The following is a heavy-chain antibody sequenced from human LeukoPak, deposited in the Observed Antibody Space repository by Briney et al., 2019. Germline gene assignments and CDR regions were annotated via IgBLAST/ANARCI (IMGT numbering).Heavy chain of an antibody. CDR2: IYYNGNT. V-gene: IGHV4-59*01. CDR1: GASISSSY. Sequence: PSGTLSLTCTVSGASISSSYWSWVRQPPGKRLEWIGFIYYNGNTNSNPSLKSRVTISVGTSKNQFSLKLASVTAADTAVYYCVRGNYDNRGYSNAFDIWGQGAMVTVSS. CDR3: VRGNYDNRGYSNAFDI. J-gene: IGHJ3*02. D-gene: IGHD3-22*01.